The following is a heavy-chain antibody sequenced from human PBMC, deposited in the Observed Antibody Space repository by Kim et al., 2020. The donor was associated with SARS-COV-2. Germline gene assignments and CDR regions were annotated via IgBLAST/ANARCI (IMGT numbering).Heavy chain of an antibody. J-gene: IGHJ4*02. CDR1: GGSISSSSYY. D-gene: IGHD3-9*01. Sequence: SETLSLTCTVSGGSISSSSYYWGWIRQHPGKGLEWIGSIYYSGSTYYNPSLKSRVTIAVDTSKNQFSLKLSSVTAADTAVYYCARTLSVLRYFDWLLGRIDYWGQGPLVTVPS. CDR3: ARTLSVLRYFDWLLGRIDY. CDR2: IYYSGST. V-gene: IGHV4-39*01.